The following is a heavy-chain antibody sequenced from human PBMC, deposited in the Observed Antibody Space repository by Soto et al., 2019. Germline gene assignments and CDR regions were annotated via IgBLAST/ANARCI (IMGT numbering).Heavy chain of an antibody. D-gene: IGHD3-10*01. Sequence: SETLSLTCTVSGGSISSGGYYWSWIRQHPGKGLEWIGYIYYSGSTYYNPSLKSRVTISVDTSKNQFSLKLSSVTAADTAVHYCEKADGPESYYDYYGMDVWGQGTTVNVSS. V-gene: IGHV4-31*03. J-gene: IGHJ6*02. CDR2: IYYSGST. CDR1: GGSISSGGYY. CDR3: EKADGPESYYDYYGMDV.